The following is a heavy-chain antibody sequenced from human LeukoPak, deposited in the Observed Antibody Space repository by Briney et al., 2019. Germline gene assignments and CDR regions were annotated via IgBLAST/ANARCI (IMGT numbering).Heavy chain of an antibody. Sequence: KPSETLSLTCTVSGGSISSYYWSWIRQPPGKGLEWIGYIYYSGSTNYNPSLKSRVTISVDTSKNQFSLKLSSVTAADTAVYYCARDGYRTTSELWYFDLWGPGTLVSVSS. CDR3: ARDGYRTTSELWYFDL. J-gene: IGHJ2*01. V-gene: IGHV4-59*01. D-gene: IGHD2/OR15-2a*01. CDR2: IYYSGST. CDR1: GGSISSYY.